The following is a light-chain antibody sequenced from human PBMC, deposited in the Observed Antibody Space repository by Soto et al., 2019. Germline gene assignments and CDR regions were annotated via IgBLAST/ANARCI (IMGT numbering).Light chain of an antibody. CDR2: AAF. CDR3: QQLNSFTLT. CDR1: QGISSY. Sequence: DIQLTQSPSFLSSSVGDRVTITCRASQGISSYLAWYQQKPGKAPKLLIYAAFALQDGVPSRFSGSGSGTECTLTIRSLQPEDSATYYCQQLNSFTLTFGGGTNVDIK. J-gene: IGKJ4*01. V-gene: IGKV1-9*01.